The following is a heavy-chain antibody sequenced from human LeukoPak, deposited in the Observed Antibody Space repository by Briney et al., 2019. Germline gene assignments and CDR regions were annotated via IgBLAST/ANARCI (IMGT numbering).Heavy chain of an antibody. CDR3: ARDRGDLYYFDY. V-gene: IGHV4-59*12. J-gene: IGHJ4*02. CDR1: GGSISSYY. CDR2: IYYSGST. Sequence: SETLSLTCTVSGGSISSYYWSWIRQPPGKGLEWIGYIYYSGSTNYNPSLKSRVTISVDTSKNQFSLKLSSVTAADTAVYYCARDRGDLYYFDYWGQGTLVTVSS. D-gene: IGHD4-17*01.